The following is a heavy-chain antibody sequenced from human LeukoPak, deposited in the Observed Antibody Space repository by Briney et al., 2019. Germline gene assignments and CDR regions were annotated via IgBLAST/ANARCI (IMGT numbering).Heavy chain of an antibody. CDR2: INPHSGGT. V-gene: IGHV1-2*02. CDR3: ARDGVIGDGYNFFDY. J-gene: IGHJ4*02. CDR1: GYTFIGYY. D-gene: IGHD5-24*01. Sequence: ASVKVSCKASGYTFIGYYMHWVRQAPGQGLEWMGWINPHSGGTNSEQNFQGRVTMSRDTSISTVYMELSRLRSDDTALYYCARDGVIGDGYNFFDYWGQGTLVTVSS.